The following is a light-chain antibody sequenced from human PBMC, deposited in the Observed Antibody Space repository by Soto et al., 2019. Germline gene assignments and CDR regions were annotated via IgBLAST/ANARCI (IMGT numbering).Light chain of an antibody. Sequence: QSALTQPRSVSGSPGQSVTISCTGTSSDIGSYDYVSWYQQHPGKAPKVMIFDVSRRPSGVPARFSGSKSGTTASLTISGLQAEDEAEYFCCSYAGSDTFSVFGGGTKLTVL. CDR3: CSYAGSDTFSV. CDR2: DVS. CDR1: SSDIGSYDY. V-gene: IGLV2-11*01. J-gene: IGLJ3*02.